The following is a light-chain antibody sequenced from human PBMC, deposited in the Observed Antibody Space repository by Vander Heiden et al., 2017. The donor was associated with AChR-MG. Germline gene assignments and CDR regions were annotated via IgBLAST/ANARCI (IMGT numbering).Light chain of an antibody. V-gene: IGLV1-47*02. J-gene: IGLJ3*02. CDR2: SNK. CDR1: SSNSGSDY. Sequence: GQRVTISCSGSSSNSGSDYVSWYQQLPGTAPKLLIYSNKQRPSGVPDRFSGSKSGTSASLAISGLRSEDEADYYCAAWDDSLSGWVFGGGTKLTVL. CDR3: AAWDDSLSGWV.